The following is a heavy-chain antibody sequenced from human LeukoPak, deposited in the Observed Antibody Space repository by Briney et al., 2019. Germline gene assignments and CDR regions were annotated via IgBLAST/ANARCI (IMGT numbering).Heavy chain of an antibody. D-gene: IGHD3-10*01. CDR2: IYHSGST. Sequence: SQTLSLTCAVSGGSISSGGYSWSWIRQPPGKGLEWIGYIYHSGSTYYNPSLKSRVTISVDTSKNQFSLKLSSVTAADTAVYYCARKSRGRNWFDPWGQGTLVTVSS. J-gene: IGHJ5*02. V-gene: IGHV4-30-2*01. CDR3: ARKSRGRNWFDP. CDR1: GGSISSGGYS.